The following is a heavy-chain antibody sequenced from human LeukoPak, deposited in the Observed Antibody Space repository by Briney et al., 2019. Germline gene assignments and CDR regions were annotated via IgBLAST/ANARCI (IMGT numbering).Heavy chain of an antibody. Sequence: SETLSLTCDVSGATISRYYWSWIQQPPGKGLEWIGYIYHSGSTNYNPSLKGRAILSIDTSKTRFSLRLNSVTAADTAVYYCARDLTSDNDAFGIWGQGTVVTVSS. CDR3: ARDLTSDNDAFGI. V-gene: IGHV4-59*01. CDR2: IYHSGST. J-gene: IGHJ3*02. CDR1: GATISRYY.